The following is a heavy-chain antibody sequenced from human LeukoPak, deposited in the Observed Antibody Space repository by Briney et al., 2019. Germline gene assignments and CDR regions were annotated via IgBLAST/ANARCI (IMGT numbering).Heavy chain of an antibody. V-gene: IGHV1-69*13. CDR3: ARALVGATLDYYYYGMDV. D-gene: IGHD1-26*01. CDR1: GGTFSSYA. Sequence: ASVKVSCKASGGTFSSYAISWVRQAPGQGLEWMGGIIPIFGTANYAQKFQGRVTITADESTSTAYMELSSLRSEDTAVYYCARALVGATLDYYYYGMDVWGQGTTVTVSS. J-gene: IGHJ6*02. CDR2: IIPIFGTA.